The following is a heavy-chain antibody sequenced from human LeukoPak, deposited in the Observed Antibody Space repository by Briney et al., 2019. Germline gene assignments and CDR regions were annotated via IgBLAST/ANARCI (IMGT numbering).Heavy chain of an antibody. Sequence: PSETLSLTCTVSGGSISSGGYSWSWIRQHPGKGPEWIGYIYYSGSTYYNPSLKSRVTISVDTSKNQFSLKLSSVTAADTAVYYCADGYGMDVWGQGTTVTVSS. J-gene: IGHJ6*02. CDR3: ADGYGMDV. V-gene: IGHV4-31*03. CDR1: GGSISSGGYS. CDR2: IYYSGST.